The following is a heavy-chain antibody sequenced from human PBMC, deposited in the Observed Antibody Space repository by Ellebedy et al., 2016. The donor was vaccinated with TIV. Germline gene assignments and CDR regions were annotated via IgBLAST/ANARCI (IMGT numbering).Heavy chain of an antibody. CDR2: ISSTGGT. V-gene: IGHV4-4*07. D-gene: IGHD1-26*01. Sequence: SETLSLTCTVSGGSISDYYWSWIRQPAGKGLEWIGRISSTGGTNYNPSLKSRVTMSVDMSGKQFSLKLSSVTAADTAVYYCARASNSGDIVGAFDFWGQGALVTVSS. CDR3: ARASNSGDIVGAFDF. J-gene: IGHJ4*02. CDR1: GGSISDYY.